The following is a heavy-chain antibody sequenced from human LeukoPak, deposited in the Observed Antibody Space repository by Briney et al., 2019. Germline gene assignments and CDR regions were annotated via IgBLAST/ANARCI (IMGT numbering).Heavy chain of an antibody. CDR2: IKQEGSEK. CDR1: GFTFSSYW. D-gene: IGHD3-16*01. J-gene: IGHJ4*02. Sequence: GGSLRLSCAASGFTFSSYWMTWVRQAPGRGLGWVASIKQEGSEKYYVDSVKGRFTISRENAKNSLYLPMNRLRAEETAVYYCARDRTFASWGQGTLVTVSS. V-gene: IGHV3-7*01. CDR3: ARDRTFAS.